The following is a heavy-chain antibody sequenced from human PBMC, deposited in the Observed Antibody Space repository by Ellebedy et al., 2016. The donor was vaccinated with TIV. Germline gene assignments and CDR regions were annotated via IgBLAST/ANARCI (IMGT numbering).Heavy chain of an antibody. V-gene: IGHV3-48*04. Sequence: PGGSLRLSCAASGFTFSSYSMNWVRQAPGKGLECILYISSSTTTIYYADSVKGRFTISRDNGKTSLYLQMNSLRVEDTAVYYCAREGSGSYGAEYFQHWGQGTLVTVSS. CDR2: ISSSTTTI. J-gene: IGHJ1*01. CDR1: GFTFSSYS. D-gene: IGHD1-26*01. CDR3: AREGSGSYGAEYFQH.